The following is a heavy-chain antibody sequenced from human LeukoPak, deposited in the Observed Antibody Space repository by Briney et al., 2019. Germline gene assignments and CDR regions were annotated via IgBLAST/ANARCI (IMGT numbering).Heavy chain of an antibody. D-gene: IGHD3-3*01. V-gene: IGHV3-21*01. CDR3: AKDARILGVINYFDS. Sequence: GGSLRLSCAASEFTFSSYTMHWVRQAPGTGLEWVSSISSSSSYIYYADSVKGRFTISRDNAKNSVFLEMNSLRVDDTAIYYCAKDARILGVINYFDSWGQGTLVTVSS. CDR2: ISSSSSYI. J-gene: IGHJ4*02. CDR1: EFTFSSYT.